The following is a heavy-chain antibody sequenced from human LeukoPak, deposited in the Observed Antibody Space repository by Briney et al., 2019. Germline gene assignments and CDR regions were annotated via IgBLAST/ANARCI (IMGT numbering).Heavy chain of an antibody. J-gene: IGHJ4*02. V-gene: IGHV3-7*01. CDR3: ARDRESSSRSGGYFDY. CDR2: IKQDGGEI. CDR1: GFRFSSYW. D-gene: IGHD2-15*01. Sequence: GGSLRLSCAASGFRFSSYWMSWVRQTPEKGLEWVANIKQDGGEIYYVDSMKGRFTISRDNAKNSLYLQMNSLRVEDTAVYYCARDRESSSRSGGYFDYWGQGTLVTVSS.